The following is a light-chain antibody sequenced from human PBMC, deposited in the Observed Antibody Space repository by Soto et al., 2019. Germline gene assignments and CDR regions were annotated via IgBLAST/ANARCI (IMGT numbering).Light chain of an antibody. CDR3: QQYNDGPPIT. V-gene: IGKV3-15*01. J-gene: IGKJ5*01. Sequence: ELVIKRSGVTPSVCAEQRDNLSYKTSQSVSSNLAWYQQKPGQAPRLLIYDASTRATGIPARFGGSGSGTEFTLTISSLQSEDFAVYYCQQYNDGPPITFGQGTRLENK. CDR1: QSVSSN. CDR2: DAS.